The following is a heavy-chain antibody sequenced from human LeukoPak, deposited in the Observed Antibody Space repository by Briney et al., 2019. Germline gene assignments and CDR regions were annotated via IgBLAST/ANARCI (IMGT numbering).Heavy chain of an antibody. D-gene: IGHD1-26*01. CDR2: ISYDGSNK. CDR1: GFTFSSYA. V-gene: IGHV3-30-3*01. Sequence: GGSLRLSCAASGFTFSSYAMHWVRQAPGKGLEWVAVISYDGSNKYYADSVKGRFTISRDNSKNTLYLQMNSLRAEDTAVYYCARASHRWELRLYGMDVWGQGTTVTVSS. J-gene: IGHJ6*02. CDR3: ARASHRWELRLYGMDV.